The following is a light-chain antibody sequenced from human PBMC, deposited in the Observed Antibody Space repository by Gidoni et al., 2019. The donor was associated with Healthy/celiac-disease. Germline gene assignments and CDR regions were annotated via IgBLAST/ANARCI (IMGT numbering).Light chain of an antibody. CDR2: GAS. V-gene: IGKV3-20*01. CDR1: QSVSSSY. Sequence: EIVLTQSPATLSLSPGERATLSCRASQSVSSSYLAWCQQKPGQAPRLLIYGASSRATGIPDRFSGRGSGTDFTLTISRLEPEDFAVYYCQRYGSSPTWTFGQGTKVEIK. CDR3: QRYGSSPTWT. J-gene: IGKJ1*01.